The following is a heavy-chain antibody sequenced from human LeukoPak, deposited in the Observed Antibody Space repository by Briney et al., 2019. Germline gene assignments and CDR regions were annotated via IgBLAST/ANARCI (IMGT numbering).Heavy chain of an antibody. D-gene: IGHD4-17*01. CDR1: GFTVSSNY. Sequence: GGSLRLSCAASGFTVSSNYMSCVRQAPGKGLEWVSVIYSGGSTYYADSVKGRFTISRDNSKNTLYLQMNSLRAEDTAVYYCARGTVTTTPRYGMDVWGQGTTVTVSS. J-gene: IGHJ6*02. CDR3: ARGTVTTTPRYGMDV. V-gene: IGHV3-66*01. CDR2: IYSGGST.